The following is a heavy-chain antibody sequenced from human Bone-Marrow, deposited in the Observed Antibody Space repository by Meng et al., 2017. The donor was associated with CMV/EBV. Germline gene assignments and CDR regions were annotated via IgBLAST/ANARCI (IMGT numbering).Heavy chain of an antibody. CDR2: IGTAGDT. J-gene: IGHJ4*02. D-gene: IGHD4-23*01. CDR1: GFTFSSYD. CDR3: ARSVVTPFYFDY. Sequence: GESLKISCAASGFTFSSYDMHWVRQATGKGLEWVSAIGTAGDTYYPGSVKGRFTISRENAKNSLYLQMNSLRAGDTAVYYCARSVVTPFYFDYWGQGTLVTVSS. V-gene: IGHV3-13*01.